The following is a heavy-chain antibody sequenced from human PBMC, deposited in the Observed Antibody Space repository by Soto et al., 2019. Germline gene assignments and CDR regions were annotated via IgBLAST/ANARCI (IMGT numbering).Heavy chain of an antibody. J-gene: IGHJ6*02. D-gene: IGHD3-10*01. CDR3: AREVSGSYGMDV. CDR1: GGSISSGGYY. Sequence: KTSETLSLTCTVSGGSISSGGYYWSWIRQHPGKGLEWIGYIYYSGSTYYNPSLKSRVTISVDTSKNQFSLKLSSVTAADTAVYYCAREVSGSYGMDVWGQGTTVTVSS. CDR2: IYYSGST. V-gene: IGHV4-31*03.